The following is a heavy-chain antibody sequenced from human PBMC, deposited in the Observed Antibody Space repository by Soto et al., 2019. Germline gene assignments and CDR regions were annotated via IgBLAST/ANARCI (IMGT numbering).Heavy chain of an antibody. V-gene: IGHV3-9*01. D-gene: IGHD5-12*01. J-gene: IGHJ4*02. CDR2: ISWNSGSI. Sequence: DVQLVESGGGLVQPGRSLRLSCAASGFTFDDYAMHWVRQAPGKGLEWVSGISWNSGSIGYADSVKGRFTISRDNAKNSLYLQMNSLRAEDTALYYCEKDYSGYDYGYFDYWGQGTLVTVSS. CDR1: GFTFDDYA. CDR3: EKDYSGYDYGYFDY.